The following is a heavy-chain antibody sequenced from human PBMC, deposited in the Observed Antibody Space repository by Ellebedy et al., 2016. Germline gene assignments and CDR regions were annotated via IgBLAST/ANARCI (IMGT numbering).Heavy chain of an antibody. J-gene: IGHJ5*02. Sequence: SETLSLTXTVSGGSISSGGYYWSWIRQHPGKGLEWIGYIYYSGSTYYNPSLKSRVTISVDTSKNQFSLKLSSVTAADTAVYYCASPPYCSSTRCFEGTWGQGTLVTVSS. CDR2: IYYSGST. V-gene: IGHV4-31*03. CDR3: ASPPYCSSTRCFEGT. D-gene: IGHD2-2*01. CDR1: GGSISSGGYY.